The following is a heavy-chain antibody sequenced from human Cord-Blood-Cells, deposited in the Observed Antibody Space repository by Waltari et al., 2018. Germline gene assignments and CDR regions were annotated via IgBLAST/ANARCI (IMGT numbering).Heavy chain of an antibody. V-gene: IGHV3-21*01. J-gene: IGHJ6*02. D-gene: IGHD6-13*01. CDR2: ISSSSSYI. Sequence: EVQLVESGGGLVKPGGSLRLSCAASGFTFGSYSVNWVRQAPGKGLEWVSSISSSSSYIYYADSVKGRFTISRDNAKNSLYLQMNSLRAEDTAVYYCARDSSSSWYYYYYGMDVWGQGTTVTVSS. CDR3: ARDSSSSWYYYYYGMDV. CDR1: GFTFGSYS.